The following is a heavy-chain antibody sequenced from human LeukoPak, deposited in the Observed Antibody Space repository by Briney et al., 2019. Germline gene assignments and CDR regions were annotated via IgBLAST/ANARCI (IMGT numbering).Heavy chain of an antibody. CDR3: VRGGSGWYYFDY. D-gene: IGHD6-19*01. J-gene: IGHJ4*02. Sequence: GSLRPSCAASGFTFTNYDMHWVRQVTGKGLEWVSAIGIAGDTYYPGSVRGRFTISRENAKNSLYLQMNSLRDGDTAVYYCVRGGSGWYYFDYWGQGTLVTVSS. CDR2: IGIAGDT. V-gene: IGHV3-13*04. CDR1: GFTFTNYD.